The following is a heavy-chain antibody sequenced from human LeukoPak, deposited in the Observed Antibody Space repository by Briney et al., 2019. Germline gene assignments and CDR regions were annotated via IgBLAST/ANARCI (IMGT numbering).Heavy chain of an antibody. D-gene: IGHD3-9*01. J-gene: IGHJ2*01. CDR1: GVSISDYY. V-gene: IGHV4-59*01. CDR2: IYYTGST. CDR3: ARRTYYDTLTGYNYWYFDL. Sequence: SETLSLTCTVSGVSISDYYWSWVRQPPGKGLEWIGYIYYTGSTDYDPSLKSRVTMSLDTSKNQFSLNLRSVTATDTAVYYCARRTYYDTLTGYNYWYFDLWGRGTLVTVSS.